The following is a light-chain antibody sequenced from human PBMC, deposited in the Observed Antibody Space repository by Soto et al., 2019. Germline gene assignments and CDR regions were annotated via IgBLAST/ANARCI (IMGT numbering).Light chain of an antibody. CDR3: QKYSSWMWT. V-gene: IGKV3-15*01. CDR2: GES. Sequence: LMTQSPATLSLSPGERANLSCRASQSVGTKVAWYQQTTGKAPRLLIYGESNRATGVPDRISGSVSGKELNLTIARLQSEDFAIYYCQKYSSWMWTCGQGTKVDIK. CDR1: QSVGTK. J-gene: IGKJ1*01.